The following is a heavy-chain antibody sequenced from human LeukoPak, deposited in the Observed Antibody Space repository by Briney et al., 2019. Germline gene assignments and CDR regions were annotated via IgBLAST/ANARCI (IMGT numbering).Heavy chain of an antibody. CDR1: GYAFTSYG. J-gene: IGHJ3*02. D-gene: IGHD1-14*01. CDR2: ISAYNGNT. Sequence: ASVKVSCKASGYAFTSYGVSWVRQAPEQGLEWMGWISAYNGNTNYARKLQGRVTLATDTSTSTAYLELRSLRSDDTAVYYCAREGMRKAFDIWGQGTMVTISS. V-gene: IGHV1-18*01. CDR3: AREGMRKAFDI.